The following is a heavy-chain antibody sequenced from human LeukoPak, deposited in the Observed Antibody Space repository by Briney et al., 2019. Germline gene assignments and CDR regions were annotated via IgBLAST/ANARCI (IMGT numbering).Heavy chain of an antibody. J-gene: IGHJ6*03. V-gene: IGHV4-39*01. CDR2: IYYSGST. CDR1: GGSISSSSYY. D-gene: IGHD4-23*01. Sequence: SETLSLTCTVSGGSISSSSYYWGWIRQPPGKGLEWIGSIYYSGSTYYNPSLKSQVTISVDTSKNQFSLKLSSVTAADTAVYYCARLYGGNSFYYYYYMDVWGKGTTVTVSS. CDR3: ARLYGGNSFYYYYYMDV.